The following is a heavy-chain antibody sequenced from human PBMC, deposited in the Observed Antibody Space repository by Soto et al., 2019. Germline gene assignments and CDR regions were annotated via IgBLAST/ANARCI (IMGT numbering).Heavy chain of an antibody. Sequence: PSETLSLTCTVSGGSISSSSYYWGWIRQPPGKGLEWIGSIYYSGSTYYNPSLKSRVTISVDTSKNQFSLKLSSVTAADTAVYSCARRYYYFWSGSWYDPWGQGTLVTVSS. CDR3: ARRYYYFWSGSWYDP. CDR1: GGSISSSSYY. V-gene: IGHV4-39*01. J-gene: IGHJ5*02. D-gene: IGHD3-3*01. CDR2: IYYSGST.